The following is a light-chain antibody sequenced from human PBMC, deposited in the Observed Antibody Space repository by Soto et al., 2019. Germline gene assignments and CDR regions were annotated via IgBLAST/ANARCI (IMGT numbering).Light chain of an antibody. CDR2: KAS. J-gene: IGKJ4*01. CDR1: QTISSW. V-gene: IGKV1-5*03. CDR3: QKYNSAPLT. Sequence: DIQMTQSPSTLSASVGDRVTITCRASQTISSWLAWYQQKPGQAPKLLIYKASTLEGGVSSRFSGSGSGTEFTLTISSLQPEDVATYSCQKYNSAPLTFGGGTEVEIK.